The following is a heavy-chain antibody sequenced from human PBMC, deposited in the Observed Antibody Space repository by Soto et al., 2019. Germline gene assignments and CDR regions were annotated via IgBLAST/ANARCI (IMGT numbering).Heavy chain of an antibody. D-gene: IGHD3-22*01. CDR2: INHSGST. CDR3: ARGYSDSSGYYYDY. CDR1: GGSFSGYY. V-gene: IGHV4-34*01. J-gene: IGHJ4*02. Sequence: TSETLSLTCGVYGGSFSGYYCSWIRQPPGKGLEWIGEINHSGSTNYNPSLKSRVTISVDTSKNQFSLKLSSVTAADTAVYYCARGYSDSSGYYYDYWGQGTLVTVSS.